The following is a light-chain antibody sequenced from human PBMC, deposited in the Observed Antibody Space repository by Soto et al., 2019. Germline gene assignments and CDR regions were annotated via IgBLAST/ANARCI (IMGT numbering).Light chain of an antibody. CDR2: GAS. Sequence: EIVMTQSPATLSVSPGERATLSCRASQSISSNLAWYQQKPGQAPRLLIYGASTRATGIPATFSGSGSGTDFTLTNSSLQSEDFAAYYSQQHNNWPFTFGPGTKVDIK. CDR1: QSISSN. J-gene: IGKJ3*01. V-gene: IGKV3-15*01. CDR3: QQHNNWPFT.